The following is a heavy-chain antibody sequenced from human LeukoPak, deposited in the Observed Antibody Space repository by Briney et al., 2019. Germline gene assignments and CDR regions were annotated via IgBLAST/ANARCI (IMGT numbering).Heavy chain of an antibody. CDR3: ARGGLNYNWFDP. CDR2: VNPSGGST. J-gene: IGHJ5*02. Sequence: ASVKVSCKASGYTFTSYYMHWVRQAPGQGLEWMGIVNPSGGSTNYAQKLQGRVTMTTDTSTSTAYMELRSLRSDDTAVYYCARGGLNYNWFDPWGQGTLVTVSS. V-gene: IGHV1-46*01. D-gene: IGHD5-12*01. CDR1: GYTFTSYY.